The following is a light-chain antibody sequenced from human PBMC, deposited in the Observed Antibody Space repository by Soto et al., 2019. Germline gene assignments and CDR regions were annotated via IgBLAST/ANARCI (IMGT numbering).Light chain of an antibody. V-gene: IGLV2-14*01. J-gene: IGLJ1*01. CDR3: SSFTSSNSEV. CDR2: EVT. Sequence: QSALAQPASVSGSPGQSITISCTGTSSDVGFYTYVSWYQQHPGKAPKLLIYEVTNRPSGVSHRFSGSKSGSTASLTISGLQAEEEADYFCSSFTSSNSEVFGTGTKVTVL. CDR1: SSDVGFYTY.